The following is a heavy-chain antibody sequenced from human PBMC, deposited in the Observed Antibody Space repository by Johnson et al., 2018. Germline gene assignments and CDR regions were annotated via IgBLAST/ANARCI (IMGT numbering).Heavy chain of an antibody. J-gene: IGHJ6*03. CDR1: GFTFDDYT. CDR2: ISWDGGST. D-gene: IGHD2-2*01. Sequence: VQLVQSGGVVVQPGGSLRLSCAASGFTFDDYTMHWVRQAPGKGLEWVSLISWDGGSTYYADSVKGRFTISRDNSKHSLYLQMNSLRTEDTALYNCAGEAAAATIYYYMDVWGKGTTVTVSS. CDR3: AGEAAAATIYYYMDV. V-gene: IGHV3-43*01.